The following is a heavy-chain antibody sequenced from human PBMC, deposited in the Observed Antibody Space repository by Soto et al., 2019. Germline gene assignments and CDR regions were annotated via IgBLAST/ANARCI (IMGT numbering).Heavy chain of an antibody. V-gene: IGHV3-64D*06. J-gene: IGHJ4*02. Sequence: PGGSLRLSCSASGFTFSSYAMHWVRQAPGKGLEYVSAISSNGGSTYYADSVKGRFTISRDNSKNTLYLQMSSLRAEDTAVYYCVKALTHYDILTGYPGGYYFDYWGQGTLVTVSS. D-gene: IGHD3-9*01. CDR3: VKALTHYDILTGYPGGYYFDY. CDR2: ISSNGGST. CDR1: GFTFSSYA.